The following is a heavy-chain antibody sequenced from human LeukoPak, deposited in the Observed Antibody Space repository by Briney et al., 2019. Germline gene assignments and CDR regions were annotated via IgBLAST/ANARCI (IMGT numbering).Heavy chain of an antibody. D-gene: IGHD5-12*01. V-gene: IGHV1-24*01. CDR3: ARGAAGWYSGYALYYFDY. Sequence: ASVKVSCKVSGYTLTELSMHWVRQAPGKGLEWMGGFDPEDGETIYAQKFQGRVTMTEDTSTDTAYMELGSLRSEDTAVYYCARGAAGWYSGYALYYFDYWGQGTLVTVSS. J-gene: IGHJ4*02. CDR1: GYTLTELS. CDR2: FDPEDGET.